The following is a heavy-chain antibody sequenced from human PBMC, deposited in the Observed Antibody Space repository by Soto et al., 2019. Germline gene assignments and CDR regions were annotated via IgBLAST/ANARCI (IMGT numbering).Heavy chain of an antibody. Sequence: GGCPGICGAACGLTVLSYGMNVFRQAPGKGLEWVSYISSASSTIYYADSVRGRFTISRDNAKNSLYLQMDSLRAEDSAAYYCARVATREVPYWGQGTLVTVSS. CDR1: GLTVLSYG. CDR2: ISSASSTI. V-gene: IGHV3-48*01. J-gene: IGHJ4*02. D-gene: IGHD1-26*01. CDR3: ARVATREVPY.